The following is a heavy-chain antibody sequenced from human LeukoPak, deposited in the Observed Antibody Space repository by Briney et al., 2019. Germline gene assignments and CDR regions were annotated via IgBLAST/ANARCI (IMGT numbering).Heavy chain of an antibody. D-gene: IGHD5-12*01. Sequence: GGSLRLSCAASGFTVGNNYMNWVRQAPGNRLEWVSLIFSHGETSYTDSVKGRFTISRDNSKNTLYLQMNGLRVEDTAVYYCARDPPAVSINTYPWGQGTLVTVSS. CDR1: GFTVGNNY. J-gene: IGHJ4*02. V-gene: IGHV3-66*01. CDR3: ARDPPAVSINTYP. CDR2: IFSHGET.